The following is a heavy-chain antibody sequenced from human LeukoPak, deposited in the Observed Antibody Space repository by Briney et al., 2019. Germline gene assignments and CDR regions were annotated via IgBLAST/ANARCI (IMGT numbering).Heavy chain of an antibody. CDR3: ARDPGLAAGVDY. CDR1: GGSISSGGYY. Sequence: SQTLSLTCTVSGGSISSGGYYWSWIRQPPGKGLEWIGYIYHSGSTYYNPSLKSRVTISVDRSKNQFSLKLSSVTAADTAVYYCARDPGLAAGVDYWGQGTLVTVSS. CDR2: IYHSGST. J-gene: IGHJ4*02. D-gene: IGHD6-13*01. V-gene: IGHV4-30-2*01.